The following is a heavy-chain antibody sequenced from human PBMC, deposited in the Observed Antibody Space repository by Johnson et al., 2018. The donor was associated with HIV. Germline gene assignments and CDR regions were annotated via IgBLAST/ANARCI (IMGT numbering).Heavy chain of an antibody. CDR3: ARDGSGSSPVDAFDI. V-gene: IGHV3-33*01. Sequence: QVQLVESGGGVVQPGRSLRLSCAASGFTFSNYGMHWVRQAPGKGLEWVAVIWYDGSNKYYADSVKGRFTISRDNSKNTLYLQMNSLRAEDTAVYYCARDGSGSSPVDAFDIWGQGTMVTVSS. D-gene: IGHD1-26*01. CDR2: IWYDGSNK. J-gene: IGHJ3*02. CDR1: GFTFSNYG.